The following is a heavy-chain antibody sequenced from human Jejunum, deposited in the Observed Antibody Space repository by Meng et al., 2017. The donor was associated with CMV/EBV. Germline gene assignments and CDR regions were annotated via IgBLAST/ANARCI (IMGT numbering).Heavy chain of an antibody. J-gene: IGHJ4*02. Sequence: QVQLVQSGAEVKKPGASVRVSCQASGYTFINFVMHWVRQAPGQRLEWMGWINADTGNTRYSQNFQGRLTFTRDTSASTTHMELRSLRSDDTALYYCTRDGLQYTEGSSYWGQGTLVTVSS. CDR2: INADTGNT. V-gene: IGHV1-3*01. CDR3: TRDGLQYTEGSSY. D-gene: IGHD3/OR15-3a*01. CDR1: GYTFINFV.